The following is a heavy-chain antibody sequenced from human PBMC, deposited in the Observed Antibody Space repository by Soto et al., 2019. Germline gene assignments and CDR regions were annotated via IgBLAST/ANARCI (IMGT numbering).Heavy chain of an antibody. CDR2: IFYSGST. CDR3: AKVGGSGSPFDN. D-gene: IGHD3-10*01. CDR1: GGSINSGGYY. V-gene: IGHV4-31*03. J-gene: IGHJ4*02. Sequence: QVQLQESGPGLVKPSQTLSLTCTVSGGSINSGGYYWSWIRQHPGKGLEWIGYIFYSGSTYYNTSLKSRVTISVDMSKNQFALKLSSVTGADTAVYYCAKVGGSGSPFDNWGQGTLVTVSS.